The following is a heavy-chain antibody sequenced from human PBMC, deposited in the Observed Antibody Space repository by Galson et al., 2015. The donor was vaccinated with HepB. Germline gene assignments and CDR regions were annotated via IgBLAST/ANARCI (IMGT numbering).Heavy chain of an antibody. CDR3: ARAAHCSGGSCYSGGMDV. CDR2: IIPILGIA. Sequence: SVKVSCKASGGTFSSYAISWVRQAPGQGLEWMGRIIPILGIANYAQKFQGRVTITADKSTSTAYMELSSLRSEDTAVYYCARAAHCSGGSCYSGGMDVWGQGTTVTVSS. V-gene: IGHV1-69*04. CDR1: GGTFSSYA. J-gene: IGHJ6*02. D-gene: IGHD2-15*01.